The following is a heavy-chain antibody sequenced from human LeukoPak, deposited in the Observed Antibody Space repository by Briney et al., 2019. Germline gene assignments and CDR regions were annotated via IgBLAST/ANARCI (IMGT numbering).Heavy chain of an antibody. V-gene: IGHV3-30*18. J-gene: IGHJ4*02. CDR1: GFTFSSYG. D-gene: IGHD3-3*01. Sequence: PGGSLRLSCAVSGFTFSSYGMHWVRQAPGKGLEWMAVISYDGTNKYYADSVKGRFTISRDNSKNTLYLQMNSLRAEDTAVYYCAKETIFGVVNDWGQGTLVTVSS. CDR3: AKETIFGVVND. CDR2: ISYDGTNK.